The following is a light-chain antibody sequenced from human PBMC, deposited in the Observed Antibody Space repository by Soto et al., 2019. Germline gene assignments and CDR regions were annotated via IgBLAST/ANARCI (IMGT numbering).Light chain of an antibody. CDR1: KVGDKY. CDR2: QDK. CDR3: QAWDSSTVV. J-gene: IGLJ2*01. V-gene: IGLV3-1*01. Sequence: SYELTQPPSVSVSPGQTASITCSGDKVGDKYVSWYQQKPGQSPVLVMYQDKKRPSGIPERFSGSNSGNTATLTISGTQAMDEADYYCQAWDSSTVVFGGGTKLTVL.